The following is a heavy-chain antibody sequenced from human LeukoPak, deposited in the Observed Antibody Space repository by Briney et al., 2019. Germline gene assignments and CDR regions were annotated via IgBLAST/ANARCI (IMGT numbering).Heavy chain of an antibody. CDR3: ASAGSWGRDF. D-gene: IGHD6-13*01. V-gene: IGHV4-34*01. J-gene: IGHJ4*02. CDR2: INHSGST. CDR1: GGSFSGYY. Sequence: PSETLSLTCAVYGGSFSGYYWSWIRQPPGKGLEWIGEINHSGSTNYNPSLKSRVTISVDTSKNQFSLKLSSVTAADTAVYYCASAGSWGRDFWGQGTLVTVSS.